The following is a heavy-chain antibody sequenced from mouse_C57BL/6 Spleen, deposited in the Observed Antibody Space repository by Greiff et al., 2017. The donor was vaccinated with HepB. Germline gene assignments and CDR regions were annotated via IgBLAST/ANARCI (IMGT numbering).Heavy chain of an antibody. CDR1: GYTFTSYW. D-gene: IGHD2-2*01. CDR3: ARGRGYDDYAMDY. Sequence: QVQLKQPGTELVKPGASVKLSCKASGYTFTSYWMHWVKQRPGQGLEWIGNINPSNGGTNYNEKFKSKATLTVDKSSSTAYMQLSSLTSEDSAVYYCARGRGYDDYAMDYWGQGTSVTVSS. V-gene: IGHV1-53*01. J-gene: IGHJ4*01. CDR2: INPSNGGT.